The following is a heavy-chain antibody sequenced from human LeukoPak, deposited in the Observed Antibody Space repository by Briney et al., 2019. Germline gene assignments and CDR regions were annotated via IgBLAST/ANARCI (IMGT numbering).Heavy chain of an antibody. CDR2: IYYSGRT. CDR1: GGSISSGDYY. V-gene: IGHV4-30-4*01. D-gene: IGHD5-24*01. CDR3: ARGLHYFDY. J-gene: IGHJ4*02. Sequence: SQTLSLTCTVSGGSISSGDYYWTWIRHPPGRGLEWIGYIYYSGRTYYNPSLKSQFTISFDTSKNQFSLKLSSVTAADTALYYCARGLHYFDYWGQGTLVTVSS.